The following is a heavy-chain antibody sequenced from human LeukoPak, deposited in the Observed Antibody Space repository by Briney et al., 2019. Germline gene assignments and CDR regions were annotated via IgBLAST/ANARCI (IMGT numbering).Heavy chain of an antibody. CDR2: ISYDGSNK. J-gene: IGHJ4*02. V-gene: IGHV3-30-3*01. Sequence: GGSLRLSCAASGFTFSSYAMHWVRQAPGKGLEWVAVISYDGSNKYYADSVKGRFTIYRDNSKNTLYLQMNSLRAEDTAVYYCARESESLEMATIASYFDYWGQGTLVTVSS. D-gene: IGHD5-24*01. CDR3: ARESESLEMATIASYFDY. CDR1: GFTFSSYA.